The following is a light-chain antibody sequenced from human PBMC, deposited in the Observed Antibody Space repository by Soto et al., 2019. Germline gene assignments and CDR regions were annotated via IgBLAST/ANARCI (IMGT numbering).Light chain of an antibody. V-gene: IGLV1-51*01. CDR3: GSWDSSLSAYV. Sequence: QSVMTQPPSVSAAPGQRVTISCSGSSSNIGGNSVSWYQQLPGTAPKLLIYDDDKRPSGIPDRFSGSKSGTSATLGITGFQTGDEADHYCGSWDSSLSAYVIGTGTKLTVL. CDR2: DDD. J-gene: IGLJ1*01. CDR1: SSNIGGNS.